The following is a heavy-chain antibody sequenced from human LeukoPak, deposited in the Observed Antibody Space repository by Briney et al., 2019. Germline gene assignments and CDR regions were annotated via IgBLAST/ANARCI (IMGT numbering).Heavy chain of an antibody. V-gene: IGHV3-66*01. CDR1: GFTVSSNY. Sequence: PGGSLRLSCAASGFTVSSNYMSWVRQAPGKGPEWVSVIYSGGSTYYADSVKGRFTVSRDNSKNTLYLQMNSLRAEDTAVYYCARAPFTYDSSGDSFDIWGQGTMVTVS. J-gene: IGHJ3*02. D-gene: IGHD3-22*01. CDR3: ARAPFTYDSSGDSFDI. CDR2: IYSGGST.